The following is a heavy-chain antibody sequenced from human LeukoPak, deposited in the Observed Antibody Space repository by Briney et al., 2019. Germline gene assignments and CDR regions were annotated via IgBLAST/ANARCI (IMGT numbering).Heavy chain of an antibody. J-gene: IGHJ4*02. CDR2: ISAYNGNT. V-gene: IGHV1-18*01. Sequence: ASVKVSCKASGYTFTSYGISWVRQAPGQGLEWMGWISAYNGNTNYAQKLQGRVTMTTDTSTSTGYMELRSLRSDDTAVYYCAKDQSHYYDSSGYYQNWGQGTLVTVSS. D-gene: IGHD3-22*01. CDR1: GYTFTSYG. CDR3: AKDQSHYYDSSGYYQN.